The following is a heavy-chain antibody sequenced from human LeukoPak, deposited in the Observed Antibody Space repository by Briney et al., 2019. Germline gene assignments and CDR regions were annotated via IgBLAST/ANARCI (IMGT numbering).Heavy chain of an antibody. J-gene: IGHJ5*02. CDR3: ASRCGGNSDSCWFDP. CDR1: GGSFSGYY. Sequence: SETLSLTCAVYGGSFSGYYWSWIRQPPGKGLEWIGEINHSGSTNYNPSLKSGVTISVDTSKNHFSLKLSSVTAADTAVYYCASRCGGNSDSCWFDPWGQGTLVTVSS. D-gene: IGHD4-23*01. CDR2: INHSGST. V-gene: IGHV4-34*01.